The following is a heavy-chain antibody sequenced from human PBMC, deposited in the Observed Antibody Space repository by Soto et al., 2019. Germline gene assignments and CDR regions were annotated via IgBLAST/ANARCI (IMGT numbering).Heavy chain of an antibody. J-gene: IGHJ6*02. Sequence: AGGSLRLSCAASGFTFSSYSMNWVRQAPGKGLEWVSSISSSSSYIYYADSVKGRFTISRDNAKNSLYLQMNSLRAEDTAVYYCARDRADGMDVWGQGTTVTVSS. D-gene: IGHD6-13*01. V-gene: IGHV3-21*01. CDR3: ARDRADGMDV. CDR1: GFTFSSYS. CDR2: ISSSSSYI.